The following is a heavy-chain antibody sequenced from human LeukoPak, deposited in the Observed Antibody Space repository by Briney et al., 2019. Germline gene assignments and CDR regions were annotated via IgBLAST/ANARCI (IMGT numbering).Heavy chain of an antibody. J-gene: IGHJ6*02. Sequence: GGSLRLSCAASGFTFSSYAMSWVRQAPGKGLEWVADIWFDGKNEHCADSVKGRFTIYRDNSKNTMYLQINSLRAEDTAVYYCARDRHCANGVCHSPPGMDVWGQGTTVTVSS. D-gene: IGHD2-8*01. CDR1: GFTFSSYA. CDR3: ARDRHCANGVCHSPPGMDV. V-gene: IGHV3-33*08. CDR2: IWFDGKNE.